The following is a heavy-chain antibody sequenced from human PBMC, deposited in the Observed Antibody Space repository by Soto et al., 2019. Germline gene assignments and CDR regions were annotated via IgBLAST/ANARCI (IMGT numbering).Heavy chain of an antibody. CDR1: GFTFSSYA. CDR2: ISGSGGST. J-gene: IGHJ4*02. Sequence: GGSLRLSCAASGFTFSSYAMSWVRQAPGKGLEWVSAISGSGGSTYYADSVKGRFTISRDNSKNTLYLQMNSLRAEDTAVYYCAKASHSSGWYFGHPFDYWGQGTLVTVSS. CDR3: AKASHSSGWYFGHPFDY. V-gene: IGHV3-23*01. D-gene: IGHD6-19*01.